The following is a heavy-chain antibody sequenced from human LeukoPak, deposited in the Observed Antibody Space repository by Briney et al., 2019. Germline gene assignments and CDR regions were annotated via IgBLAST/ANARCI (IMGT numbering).Heavy chain of an antibody. CDR2: ITGTGGST. Sequence: GASLRLSCAASGFSLSTYGVSWVRRPPGKGLEWVSGITGTGGSTYYADSVKGRFTVSRDTSKNTLYLQMNSLRAEDTAIYYCAKDHGTAVAGFYYWGQGTLVTVSS. CDR3: AKDHGTAVAGFYY. J-gene: IGHJ4*02. V-gene: IGHV3-23*01. CDR1: GFSLSTYG. D-gene: IGHD6-19*01.